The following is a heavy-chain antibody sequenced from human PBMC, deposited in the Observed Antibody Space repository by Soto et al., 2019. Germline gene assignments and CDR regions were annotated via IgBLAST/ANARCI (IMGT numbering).Heavy chain of an antibody. J-gene: IGHJ4*02. CDR2: IWDDGSNK. V-gene: IGHV3-33*01. Sequence: QVQLVESGGGVVQPGRSLRLSCAASGFTFSSYGMHWVRQAPGKGLEWVAVIWDDGSNKYYADSVKGRFTISRDNSKNTLYLQMNSLRAEDTAVYYCARGEMATIMGWKDYWGQGTLVTVSS. CDR3: ARGEMATIMGWKDY. D-gene: IGHD5-12*01. CDR1: GFTFSSYG.